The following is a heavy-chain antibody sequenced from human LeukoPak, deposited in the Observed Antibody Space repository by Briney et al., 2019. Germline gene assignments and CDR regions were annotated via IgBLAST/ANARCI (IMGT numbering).Heavy chain of an antibody. J-gene: IGHJ4*02. CDR2: ISSSSSYI. D-gene: IGHD4-17*01. V-gene: IGHV3-21*01. Sequence: GGSLRLSCAASGFTFSSYSMNWVRQAPGKGLEWVSSISSSSSYIYYADSVKGRFTISRDNAKNSLYLQMNSLRAEDTAVYYCARVPTTVTTGGVYWGQGTLVTVSS. CDR1: GFTFSSYS. CDR3: ARVPTTVTTGGVY.